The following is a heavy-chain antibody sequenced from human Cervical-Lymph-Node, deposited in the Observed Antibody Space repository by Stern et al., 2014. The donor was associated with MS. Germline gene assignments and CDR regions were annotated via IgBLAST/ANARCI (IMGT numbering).Heavy chain of an antibody. Sequence: VQLLESGAEVKKPGASVRVSCKTSGFSFTTYFMHWVRQAPGHGLEWMGVIDPSGGGTTYAQKFQGRVAMTSDTSTSTLYLELSSLRSDDTAMYYCCLDYAHYWGQGTLVSVSS. J-gene: IGHJ4*02. CDR1: GFSFTTYF. CDR3: CLDYAHY. D-gene: IGHD4-17*01. V-gene: IGHV1-46*01. CDR2: IDPSGGGT.